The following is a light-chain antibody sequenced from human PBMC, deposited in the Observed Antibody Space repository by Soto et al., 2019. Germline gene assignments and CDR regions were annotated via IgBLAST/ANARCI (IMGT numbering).Light chain of an antibody. J-gene: IGKJ1*01. CDR2: GAS. CDR1: QSVSSN. Sequence: EIVMTQSPATLSVSPGERATLSCRATQSVSSNLAWYQQKPGQAPRLLIYGASTRATGIPARFSGSGSGTDFTLTISRLEPEDFAVYYCQQYVTSPEWTFGQGNKV. CDR3: QQYVTSPEWT. V-gene: IGKV3-15*01.